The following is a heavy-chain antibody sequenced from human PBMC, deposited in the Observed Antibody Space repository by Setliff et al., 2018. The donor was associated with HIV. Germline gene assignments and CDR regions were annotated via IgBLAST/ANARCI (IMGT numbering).Heavy chain of an antibody. CDR2: IDPDDGEA. Sequence: GASVKVSCKSSGYTFSNYDINWVRQAAGQGLEWMGRIDPDDGEATYREKFQGRVTITVDRSTDTAYMELSSLRSEDTAVYYCAREGMVVGFDHWGQGTLVTVSS. J-gene: IGHJ4*02. D-gene: IGHD2-15*01. CDR1: GYTFSNYD. V-gene: IGHV1-69-2*01. CDR3: AREGMVVGFDH.